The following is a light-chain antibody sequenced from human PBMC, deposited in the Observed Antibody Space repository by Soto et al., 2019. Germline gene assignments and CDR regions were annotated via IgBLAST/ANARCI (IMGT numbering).Light chain of an antibody. Sequence: EIVLTQSPVALSLSPGDRATLSCRASQSLSSTYLAWYQQKPGQAPRLLIHDVSSRATGIPDRFSGSGSGTDFTLTINRLEPEDFAVYYCQQYDSSPPWTFGQGTKVEIK. CDR1: QSLSSTY. J-gene: IGKJ1*01. CDR2: DVS. V-gene: IGKV3-20*01. CDR3: QQYDSSPPWT.